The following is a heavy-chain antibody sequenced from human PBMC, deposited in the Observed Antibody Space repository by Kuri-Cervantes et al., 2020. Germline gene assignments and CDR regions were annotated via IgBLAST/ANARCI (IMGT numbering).Heavy chain of an antibody. Sequence: ASVKVSCKASGYTFTSYGVTWVRQAPGQGLEWMGWISGYNGNTNYAQNLQGRVTLTTDRFTSTAYMELSSLRSEDTAVYYCARGPEGYNSRFFDYWGQGTLVTVSS. D-gene: IGHD5-24*01. J-gene: IGHJ4*02. CDR2: ISGYNGNT. V-gene: IGHV1-18*01. CDR1: GYTFTSYG. CDR3: ARGPEGYNSRFFDY.